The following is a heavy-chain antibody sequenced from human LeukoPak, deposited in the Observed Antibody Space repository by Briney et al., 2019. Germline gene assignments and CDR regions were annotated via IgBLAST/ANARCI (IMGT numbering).Heavy chain of an antibody. J-gene: IGHJ4*02. CDR1: GFTFSSYG. V-gene: IGHV3-23*01. CDR2: ISGSGGST. CDR3: ARDSPQSDY. Sequence: GGSLRLSCAASGFTFSSYGMSWVRQAPGKGLEWVSAISGSGGSTYYADSVKGRFTISRDNAKNSLYLQMNSLRAEDTALYYCARDSPQSDYWGQGTLVTVSS.